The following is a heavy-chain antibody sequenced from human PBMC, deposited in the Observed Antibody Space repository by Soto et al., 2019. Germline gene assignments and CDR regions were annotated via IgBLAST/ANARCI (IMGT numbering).Heavy chain of an antibody. Sequence: QLQLQEPGPGLVKPSETLSLTCTVSNGSISSSNYHWGWIRQAPGKGLECIGSIYYSGTTYYNPSLKSRVTISVETSKNQFSLKLSSVTAADTAVYYCARRKHGDSSGWGEFDYWGQGTLVTVSS. D-gene: IGHD6-19*01. J-gene: IGHJ4*02. CDR3: ARRKHGDSSGWGEFDY. CDR1: NGSISSSNYH. CDR2: IYYSGTT. V-gene: IGHV4-39*01.